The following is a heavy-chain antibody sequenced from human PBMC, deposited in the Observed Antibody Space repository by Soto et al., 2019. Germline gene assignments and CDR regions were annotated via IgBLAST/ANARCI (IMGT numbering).Heavy chain of an antibody. CDR3: ASNPQFGSFWFDP. CDR2: ICYSGST. J-gene: IGHJ5*02. D-gene: IGHD3-10*01. Sequence: PSETLSLTCTVSGGSIRSYCWTWIRQPPGEGLEWIGYICYSGSTYYNPSLKSRVTISVDTSKNQFSLKLSSVTAADTAVYYCASNPQFGSFWFDPWGQGTLVTVSS. V-gene: IGHV4-59*08. CDR1: GGSIRSYC.